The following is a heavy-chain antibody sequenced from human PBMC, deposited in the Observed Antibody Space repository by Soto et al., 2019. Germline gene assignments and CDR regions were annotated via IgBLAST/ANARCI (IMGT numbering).Heavy chain of an antibody. CDR3: ATQDFRGTTGTT. CDR1: GVTFSSFA. Sequence: VQLLESGGGLVQPGGSLRLSCAASGVTFSSFAMGWVRQAPGKGLEWVSLISGSSDITYYANSVKGRFTISRDNSKNTLYLQINSLRAEDTAVYFCATQDFRGTTGTTWGQGTLVTVSS. CDR2: ISGSSDIT. D-gene: IGHD1-1*01. J-gene: IGHJ4*02. V-gene: IGHV3-23*01.